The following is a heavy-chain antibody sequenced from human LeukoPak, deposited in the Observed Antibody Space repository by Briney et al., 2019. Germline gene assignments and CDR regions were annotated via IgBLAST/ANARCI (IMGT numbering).Heavy chain of an antibody. Sequence: GGSLRLSCVGSGFTFRSHAMSWVRQAPEKGLEFVSGIYENGGTTYYADSVKGRFSISRDNSKNSLYLQMNSLRAEDTALYYCARGYCSTTSCYNDYWGQGTLVTVSS. CDR2: IYENGGTT. CDR3: ARGYCSTTSCYNDY. D-gene: IGHD2-2*02. J-gene: IGHJ4*02. V-gene: IGHV3-23*01. CDR1: GFTFRSHA.